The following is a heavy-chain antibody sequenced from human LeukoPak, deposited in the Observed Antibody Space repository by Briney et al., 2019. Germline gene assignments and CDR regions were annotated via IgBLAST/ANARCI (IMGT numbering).Heavy chain of an antibody. CDR2: ISSSSSYI. V-gene: IGHV3-21*01. J-gene: IGHJ4*02. CDR1: GFTFSRYS. CDR3: ARAPSGLGILGGFDY. D-gene: IGHD2-15*01. Sequence: GGSLRLSCAASGFTFSRYSMNWVRQAPGKGLEWVSSISSSSSYIYYADSVKGRFTISRDNAKNSLYLQMNSLRAEDTAVYYCARAPSGLGILGGFDYWGQGTLVTVSS.